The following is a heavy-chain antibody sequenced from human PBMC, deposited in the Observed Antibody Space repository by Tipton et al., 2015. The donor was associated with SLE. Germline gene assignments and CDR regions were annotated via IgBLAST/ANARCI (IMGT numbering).Heavy chain of an antibody. CDR1: GFSVRNNY. CDR2: IDSDAAT. Sequence: SLRLSCAASGFSVRNNYMSWVRQAPGKGLEWVSVIDSDAATYYADSVKGRFTISRDNSKNTLYLQMDSLRAEDTAVYYCARGLLRTTFALRCFGGSCSNWYLDLWGRGTLVTVSS. D-gene: IGHD2-15*01. J-gene: IGHJ2*01. V-gene: IGHV3-53*05. CDR3: ARGLLRTTFALRCFGGSCSNWYLDL.